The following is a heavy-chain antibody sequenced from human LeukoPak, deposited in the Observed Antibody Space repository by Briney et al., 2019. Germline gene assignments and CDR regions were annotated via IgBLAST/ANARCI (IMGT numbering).Heavy chain of an antibody. Sequence: SETLSLTCTVSGGSISRSSYYWGWIRQPPGKGLEWIGSIYYSGSTYYNPSLKSRVTISVDTSKNQFSLKLSSVTAADTAVYYCARDGRAGYDSSGVDYWGQGTLVTVSS. CDR2: IYYSGST. V-gene: IGHV4-39*07. CDR1: GGSISRSSYY. D-gene: IGHD3-22*01. CDR3: ARDGRAGYDSSGVDY. J-gene: IGHJ4*02.